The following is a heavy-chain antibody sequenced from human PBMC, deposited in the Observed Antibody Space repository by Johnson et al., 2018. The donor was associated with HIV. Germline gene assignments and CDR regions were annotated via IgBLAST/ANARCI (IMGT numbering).Heavy chain of an antibody. V-gene: IGHV3-30*04. CDR3: ARGKAWIQSWDDAFDI. Sequence: QVQLVESGGGVVQPGRSLRLSCAASGFTFSSYAMHWVRQAPGKGLEWVAVISYDGSERYYADSVKGRFTISRDSSKNTLYLQMNSLRREDTAVYYCARGKAWIQSWDDAFDIWGQGTMVTVSS. CDR2: ISYDGSER. CDR1: GFTFSSYA. D-gene: IGHD5-18*01. J-gene: IGHJ3*02.